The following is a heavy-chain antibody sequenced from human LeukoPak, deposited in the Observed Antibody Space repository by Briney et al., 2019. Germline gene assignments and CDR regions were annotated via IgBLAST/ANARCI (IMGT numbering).Heavy chain of an antibody. J-gene: IGHJ3*02. D-gene: IGHD3-10*01. Sequence: PGGSLRLSCAASGFTFSRYWMHWVRQAPGKGLVWVSRINSDGSSTSYADSVKGRFTISRDNAKNTLYLQVNSLRDEDTAVYYCSKGIIFYGSGSYYWVGFFDIWGQGTMVTVSS. V-gene: IGHV3-74*01. CDR3: SKGIIFYGSGSYYWVGFFDI. CDR1: GFTFSRYW. CDR2: INSDGSST.